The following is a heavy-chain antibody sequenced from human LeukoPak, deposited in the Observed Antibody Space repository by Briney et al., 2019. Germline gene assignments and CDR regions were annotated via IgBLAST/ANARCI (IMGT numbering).Heavy chain of an antibody. CDR1: GGSISSYY. CDR3: ARDGVATRGTIPGNYFDY. D-gene: IGHD5-12*01. V-gene: IGHV4-59*01. CDR2: IYYSGST. Sequence: NPSETLSLTCTVSGGSISSYYWSWIRQPPGKGLEWIGYIYYSGSTNYNPSLKSRVTISVDTSKNQFSLKLSSVTAADTAVYYCARDGVATRGTIPGNYFDYWGQGTLVTVSS. J-gene: IGHJ4*02.